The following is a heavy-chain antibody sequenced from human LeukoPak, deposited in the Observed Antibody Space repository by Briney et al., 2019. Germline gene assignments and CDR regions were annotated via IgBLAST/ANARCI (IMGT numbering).Heavy chain of an antibody. D-gene: IGHD1-1*01. CDR3: ARGEDWKSTTFDY. Sequence: PSETLSLTCTVSGGSISSYYWTWIRQPPGKGLEWIGYIYYPGSTNYNPSLKSRVTISVDTSKHQFSLKLSSVTAADTAVYYCARGEDWKSTTFDYWGQGTLVTVSS. CDR2: IYYPGST. V-gene: IGHV4-59*01. CDR1: GGSISSYY. J-gene: IGHJ4*02.